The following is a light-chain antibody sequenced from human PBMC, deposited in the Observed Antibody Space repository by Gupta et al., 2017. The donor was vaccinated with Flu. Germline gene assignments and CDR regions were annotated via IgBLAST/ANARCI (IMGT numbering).Light chain of an antibody. CDR1: QSVSGSY. J-gene: IGKJ2*01. V-gene: IGKV3-20*01. CDR3: KQYVRLPHT. CDR2: GPS. Sequence: EIVLTQSPGTLSLSPMERATLACMASQSVSGSYLSWFQHKPGQAPRLLIYGPSTRASGVPDRFSGSGSGTDFTLNISRVEAEDVGIYYCKQYVRLPHTFGEGTKVEIK.